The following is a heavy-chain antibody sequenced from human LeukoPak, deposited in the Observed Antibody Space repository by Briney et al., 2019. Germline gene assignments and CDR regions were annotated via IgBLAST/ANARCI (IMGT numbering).Heavy chain of an antibody. Sequence: SETLSLTCTVSGDSISSGDYYWSWIRQPPGKGLEWIGYIYYSGSTYYNPSLKGRLTMSVDTSKNQFSLRLSSVTAADTAVYYCARGIVVVPAAPTFDYWGQGTLVIVSS. CDR2: IYYSGST. V-gene: IGHV4-30-4*08. CDR3: ARGIVVVPAAPTFDY. J-gene: IGHJ4*02. D-gene: IGHD2-2*01. CDR1: GDSISSGDYY.